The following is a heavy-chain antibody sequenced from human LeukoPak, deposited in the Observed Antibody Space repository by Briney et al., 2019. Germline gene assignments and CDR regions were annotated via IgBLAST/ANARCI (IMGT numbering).Heavy chain of an antibody. V-gene: IGHV3-48*01. Sequence: GGSLRLSCAASGFTFSSYSMNWVRQAPGKGLEWVSYISSSSSTIYYADSVKGRFTISRDNAKNSLYLQMNSLRAEDTAVYYCARLLTYYDFWSGSSRYFDLWGRGTLVTVSS. CDR1: GFTFSSYS. CDR2: ISSSSSTI. D-gene: IGHD3-3*01. CDR3: ARLLTYYDFWSGSSRYFDL. J-gene: IGHJ2*01.